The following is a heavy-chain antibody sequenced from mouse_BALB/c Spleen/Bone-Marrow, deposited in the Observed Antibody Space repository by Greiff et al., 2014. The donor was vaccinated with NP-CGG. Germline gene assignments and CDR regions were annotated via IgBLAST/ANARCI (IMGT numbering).Heavy chain of an antibody. CDR2: ISDGGNYT. V-gene: IGHV5-4*02. CDR3: ARSGEKYGAMDY. Sequence: EVKLVESGGGLVKPGGSLKLSCTASGFTFNDYYMYWVRQTPEKRLEWVAAISDGGNYTFNPDSVKGRFTISRDNAKNNLYLQMSSLKSEDTAMYYCARSGEKYGAMDYWGQGTSVTVSS. D-gene: IGHD1-1*02. CDR1: GFTFNDYY. J-gene: IGHJ4*01.